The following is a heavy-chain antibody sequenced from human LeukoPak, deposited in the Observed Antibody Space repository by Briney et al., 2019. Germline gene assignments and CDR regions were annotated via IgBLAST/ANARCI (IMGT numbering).Heavy chain of an antibody. CDR1: GFTFDDYA. V-gene: IGHV3-9*01. J-gene: IGHJ4*02. CDR3: LRCSYSGGSCPDY. CDR2: ISWNSGSI. Sequence: GGSLRLSCAASGFTFDDYAMHWVRQAPGKGLEWVSGISWNSGSIGYADSVKGRFTISRDNAKNTLYLQMNSLRVEDTAVYYCLRCSYSGGSCPDYWGQGTLVTVSS. D-gene: IGHD2-15*01.